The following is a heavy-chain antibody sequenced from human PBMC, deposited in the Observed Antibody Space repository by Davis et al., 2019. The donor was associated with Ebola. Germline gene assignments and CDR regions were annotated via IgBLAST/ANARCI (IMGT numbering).Heavy chain of an antibody. CDR3: ARDSRGYSYGQGYYYYYGMDV. V-gene: IGHV4-34*01. Sequence: SETLSLTCAVYGESFSGFYWTWIRQPPGTGLEWIGEINHSGTTNYNPSLKSRVTISVDTSKNQFSLKLTSVTAADTAVYYCARDSRGYSYGQGYYYYYGMDVWGQGTTVTVSS. CDR2: INHSGTT. CDR1: GESFSGFY. D-gene: IGHD5-18*01. J-gene: IGHJ6*02.